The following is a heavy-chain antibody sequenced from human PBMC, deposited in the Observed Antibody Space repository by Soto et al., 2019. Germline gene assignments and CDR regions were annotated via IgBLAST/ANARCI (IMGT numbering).Heavy chain of an antibody. CDR2: INHSGST. CDR3: ARVHTTVVTRYYGMDV. V-gene: IGHV4-34*01. CDR1: GGSFSGYY. Sequence: QVQLQQWGAGLLKPSETLSLTCAVYGGSFSGYYWSWIRQPPGKGLEWIGEINHSGSTNYNPSLKSRVTISVDTSKNQFSLKLSSVTAADTAVYYCARVHTTVVTRYYGMDVWGPGTTVTVSS. J-gene: IGHJ6*01. D-gene: IGHD4-17*01.